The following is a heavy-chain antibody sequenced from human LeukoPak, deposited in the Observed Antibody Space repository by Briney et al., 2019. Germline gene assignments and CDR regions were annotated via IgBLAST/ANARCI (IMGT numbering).Heavy chain of an antibody. CDR1: GFTFSSYG. CDR3: AKDSRTYDILTGYYEEAYYMDV. CDR2: IRYDGSNK. D-gene: IGHD3-9*01. V-gene: IGHV3-30*02. J-gene: IGHJ6*03. Sequence: GGSLRLSCAASGFTFSSYGMHWVRQAPGKGLEWVAFIRYDGSNKYYADSVKGRFTISRDNSKNTLYLQMNSLRAEDTAVYYCAKDSRTYDILTGYYEEAYYMDVWGKGTTVTISS.